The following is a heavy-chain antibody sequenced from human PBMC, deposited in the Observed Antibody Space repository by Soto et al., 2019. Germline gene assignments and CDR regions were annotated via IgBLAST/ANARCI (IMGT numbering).Heavy chain of an antibody. Sequence: QVQLPESGPGLVKPSGTLSLTCAVSGASIRSSNWWSWLRQPPGKGLEWIGEIYHSGSNNYNPSLKSRDAISVDKSKNQFSLKLSSVTAADKAVYYCARVVGGYYYGMEVWGQGTTVTVSS. J-gene: IGHJ6*02. D-gene: IGHD2-2*01. CDR3: ARVVGGYYYGMEV. CDR2: IYHSGSN. CDR1: GASIRSSNW. V-gene: IGHV4-4*02.